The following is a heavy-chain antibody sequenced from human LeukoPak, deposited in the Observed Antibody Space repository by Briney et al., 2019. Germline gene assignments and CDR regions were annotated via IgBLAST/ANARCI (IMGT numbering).Heavy chain of an antibody. J-gene: IGHJ4*02. CDR2: IYYSGST. Sequence: PSETLSLTCTVSGGSISSNYWSWIRQPPGKGLEWIGYIYYSGSTNYNPSLKSRVTISVDTSKNQFSLKLSSVTAADTAVYYCARGGKAARKFDYWGQGTLVTVSS. CDR3: ARGGKAARKFDY. D-gene: IGHD6-6*01. V-gene: IGHV4-59*12. CDR1: GGSISSNY.